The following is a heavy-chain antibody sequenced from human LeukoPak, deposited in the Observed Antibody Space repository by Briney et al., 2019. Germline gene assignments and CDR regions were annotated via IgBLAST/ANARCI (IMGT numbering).Heavy chain of an antibody. CDR3: AKARRLGSDWDKDAFDI. Sequence: PGGSLRLSCAASGFTFSNYAMSWVRQAPGKGLEWVSLISGGGGNIYYADSVKGRFTISRDSSKNTVFLQMNSLRAEDTAVYYCAKARRLGSDWDKDAFDIWGQGTMVTVSS. D-gene: IGHD6-19*01. V-gene: IGHV3-23*01. CDR1: GFTFSNYA. CDR2: ISGGGGNI. J-gene: IGHJ3*02.